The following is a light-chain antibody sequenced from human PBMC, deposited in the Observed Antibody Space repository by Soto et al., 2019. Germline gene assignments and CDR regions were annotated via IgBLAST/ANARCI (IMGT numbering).Light chain of an antibody. J-gene: IGKJ5*01. CDR3: QQRSNWPT. V-gene: IGKV3-11*01. Sequence: EIVLTQSPATLSLSPGERATLSCRARQSVSSYLAWYQQKPGQAPRLLIYDASHSATGRQARFSGSGSGTDFTLTISSLEPEDFAVYYCQQRSNWPTFGQGTRLEIK. CDR1: QSVSSY. CDR2: DAS.